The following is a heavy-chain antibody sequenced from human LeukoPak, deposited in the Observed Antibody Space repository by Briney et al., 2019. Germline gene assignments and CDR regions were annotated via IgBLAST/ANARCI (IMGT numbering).Heavy chain of an antibody. Sequence: GASVKVSCKASGGTFSSYAISWVRQAPGQGLEWMGRIIPILGIANYAQKFQGRVTMTEDTSTDTAYMELSSLRSEDTAVYYCATTAPIVVVVAAGAFDIWGQGTMVTVSS. CDR3: ATTAPIVVVVAAGAFDI. J-gene: IGHJ3*02. CDR1: GGTFSSYA. D-gene: IGHD2-15*01. CDR2: IIPILGIA. V-gene: IGHV1-69*04.